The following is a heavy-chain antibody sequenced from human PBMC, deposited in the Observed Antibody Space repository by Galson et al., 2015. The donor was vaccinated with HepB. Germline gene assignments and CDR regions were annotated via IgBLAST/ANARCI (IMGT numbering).Heavy chain of an antibody. Sequence: SLRLSCAASGFTFSSYAMSWVRQAPGKGLEWVSAISGSGGSTYYADSVKGRLTISRDNSKNTLYLQMNSLRAEDTAVYYCAKDRYCSSTSCYAAPGYWGQGTLVTVSS. CDR2: ISGSGGST. J-gene: IGHJ4*02. D-gene: IGHD2-2*01. V-gene: IGHV3-23*01. CDR1: GFTFSSYA. CDR3: AKDRYCSSTSCYAAPGY.